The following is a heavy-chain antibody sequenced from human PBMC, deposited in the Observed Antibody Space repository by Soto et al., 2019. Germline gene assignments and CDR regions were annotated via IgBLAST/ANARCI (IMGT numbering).Heavy chain of an antibody. J-gene: IGHJ4*02. V-gene: IGHV1-18*01. Sequence: ASVKVSCKAXGYTFSTYGISWVRQAPGQGLEWMGWISAYNGDTETNYAQKFQGRVTMTTDTSTSAAYMELRNLRSDDTAVYYCAREAAVMAAAGPDYWGQGTLVTVSS. CDR2: ISAYNGDTET. CDR3: AREAAVMAAAGPDY. CDR1: GYTFSTYG. D-gene: IGHD6-13*01.